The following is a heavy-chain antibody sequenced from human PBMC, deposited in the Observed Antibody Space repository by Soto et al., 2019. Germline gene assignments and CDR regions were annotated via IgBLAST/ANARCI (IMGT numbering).Heavy chain of an antibody. CDR2: IWYDGSNK. D-gene: IGHD2-15*01. V-gene: IGHV3-33*01. CDR3: ARESRCSGGSCYFLFDY. J-gene: IGHJ4*02. CDR1: GFTFSSYG. Sequence: PGGSLRLSCAASGFTFSSYGMHWVRQAPGKGLEWVAVIWYDGSNKYYADSVKGRFTISRDNSKNTLYLQMNSLRAEDTAVYYCARESRCSGGSCYFLFDYWGQGTLVTVSS.